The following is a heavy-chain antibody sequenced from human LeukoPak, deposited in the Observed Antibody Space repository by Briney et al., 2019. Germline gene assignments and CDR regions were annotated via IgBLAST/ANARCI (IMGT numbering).Heavy chain of an antibody. CDR3: ARRRYGNAIDF. J-gene: IGHJ4*02. CDR1: GGSIARGYSY. D-gene: IGHD4-11*01. CDR2: IFYSGYSGST. Sequence: SETLSLTCTVSGGSIARGYSYWGWFRQPPGKGLEWIGSIFYSGYSGSTFSHPSLRSRVTISGDTSINLFSLNLTSVTAADTAVYYCARRRYGNAIDFWGQGAPVTVSS. V-gene: IGHV4-39*02.